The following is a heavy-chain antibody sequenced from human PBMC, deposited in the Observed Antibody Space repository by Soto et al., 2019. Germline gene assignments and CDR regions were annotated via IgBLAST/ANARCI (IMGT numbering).Heavy chain of an antibody. CDR1: GFTFSSYA. CDR3: AKDFVRAVAAKGDAFDI. Sequence: GGSLRLSCAASGFTFSSYAMSWVRQAPGKGLEWVSAISGSGGSTYYADSVKGRFTISRDNSKNTLYLQMNSLRAEVTAVYYCAKDFVRAVAAKGDAFDIWGQGTMVTVSS. V-gene: IGHV3-23*01. D-gene: IGHD6-19*01. CDR2: ISGSGGST. J-gene: IGHJ3*02.